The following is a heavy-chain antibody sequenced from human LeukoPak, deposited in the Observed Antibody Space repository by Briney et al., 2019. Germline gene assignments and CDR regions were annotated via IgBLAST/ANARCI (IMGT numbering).Heavy chain of an antibody. CDR2: ISSSGGTR. CDR1: GFMFSSYE. CDR3: ARVGSSSLYYYYMDV. Sequence: GRSLRLSCAASGFMFSSYEMNWVRQAPGKGLEWVSYISSSGGTRYYADSVKGRFTISRDNAKNSLYLQINSLRAEDTAVYYCARVGSSSLYYYYMDVWGKGTTVIISS. J-gene: IGHJ6*03. V-gene: IGHV3-48*03. D-gene: IGHD6-13*01.